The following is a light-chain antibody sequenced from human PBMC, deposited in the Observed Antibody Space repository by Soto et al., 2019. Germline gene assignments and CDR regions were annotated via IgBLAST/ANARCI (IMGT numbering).Light chain of an antibody. J-gene: IGLJ1*01. CDR2: EVS. CDR3: SSYTSSSTPYV. Sequence: QSVLTQPASVSGSPGQSITTSCTGTSSDVGGYNHVSWYQQHPGKAPKLMIYEVSNRPSGVSSRFSGSKSGNTASLTISGLQAEDEADYYCSSYTSSSTPYVFGTGTKLTVL. CDR1: SSDVGGYNH. V-gene: IGLV2-14*03.